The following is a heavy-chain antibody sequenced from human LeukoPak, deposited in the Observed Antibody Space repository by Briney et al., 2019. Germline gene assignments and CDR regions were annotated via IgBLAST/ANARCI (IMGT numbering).Heavy chain of an antibody. J-gene: IGHJ4*02. CDR2: ISYSGTT. D-gene: IGHD6-19*01. Sequence: SETLSLTCTVSAGSISGRSYCWGWIRQPPGRGWEGIGSISYSGTTYYNLTLKSRVTISADTSKNQFSLKLSSVTAADTAVYYCLRHPRPYRSGWYYFDYWGQGTLVTVSS. CDR3: LRHPRPYRSGWYYFDY. V-gene: IGHV4-39*01. CDR1: AGSISGRSYC.